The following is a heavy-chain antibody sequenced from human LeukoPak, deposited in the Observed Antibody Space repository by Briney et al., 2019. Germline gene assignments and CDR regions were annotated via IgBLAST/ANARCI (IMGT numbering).Heavy chain of an antibody. Sequence: PSETLSLTCTVSGGSISSSSYYWGWIRQPPGKGLEWIGSIYYSGSTYYNPSLKSRVTISVDTSKNQFSLKLSSVTAADTAVYYCARVTRYSSSWYRGYYFDYWGQGTLVTVSS. CDR3: ARVTRYSSSWYRGYYFDY. CDR2: IYYSGST. J-gene: IGHJ4*02. V-gene: IGHV4-39*01. D-gene: IGHD6-13*01. CDR1: GGSISSSSYY.